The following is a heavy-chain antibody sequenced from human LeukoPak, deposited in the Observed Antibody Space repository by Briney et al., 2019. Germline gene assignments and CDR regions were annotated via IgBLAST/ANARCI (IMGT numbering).Heavy chain of an antibody. CDR1: GFTFDDYA. V-gene: IGHV3-9*01. CDR3: AREGALYYDILTGCLDY. Sequence: SGGSLRLSCAASGFTFDDYAMHWVRQAPGKGLEWVSGISWNSGSIGYADSVKGRFTISGDNAKNSLYLQMNSLRVEDTAVYYCAREGALYYDILTGCLDYWGQGILVTVSS. D-gene: IGHD3-9*01. CDR2: ISWNSGSI. J-gene: IGHJ4*02.